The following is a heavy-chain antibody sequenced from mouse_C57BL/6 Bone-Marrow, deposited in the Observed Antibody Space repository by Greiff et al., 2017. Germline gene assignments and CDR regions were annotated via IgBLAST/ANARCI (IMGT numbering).Heavy chain of an antibody. J-gene: IGHJ3*01. CDR3: ARDRPFITTVVAPFAY. V-gene: IGHV5-4*01. CDR1: GFTFSSYA. Sequence: DVHLVESGGGLVKPGGSLKLSCAASGFTFSSYAMSWVRQTPEKRLEWVATISDGGSYTYYPDNVKGRFTISRDNAKNNLYLQMSHLKSEDTAMYYCARDRPFITTVVAPFAYWGQGTLVTVSA. D-gene: IGHD1-1*01. CDR2: ISDGGSYT.